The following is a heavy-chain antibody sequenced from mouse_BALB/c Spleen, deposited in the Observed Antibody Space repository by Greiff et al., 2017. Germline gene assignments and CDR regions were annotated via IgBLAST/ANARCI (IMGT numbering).Heavy chain of an antibody. J-gene: IGHJ3*01. CDR3: ARACYYGNYVFAY. Sequence: VKLQESGPGLVAPSQSLSITCTVSGFSLTGYGVNWVRQPPGKGLEWLGMIWGDGSTDYNSALKSRLSISKDNSKSQVFLKMNSLQTDDTAKYYCARACYYGNYVFAYWGQGTLVTVSA. CDR1: GFSLTGYG. D-gene: IGHD2-1*01. CDR2: IWGDGST. V-gene: IGHV2-6-7*01.